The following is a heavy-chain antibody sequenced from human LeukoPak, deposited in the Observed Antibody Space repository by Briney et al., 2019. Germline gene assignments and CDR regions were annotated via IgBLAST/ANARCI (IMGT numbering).Heavy chain of an antibody. CDR2: ISYDGSNK. CDR1: GFTFSSYG. V-gene: IGHV3-30*18. D-gene: IGHD1-1*01. CDR3: AKDWNLFDY. Sequence: GGSLRLSCAASGFTFSSYGMHWVSQAPGKGLEWVAVISYDGSNKYYADSVKGRFTISRDNSKNTLYLQMNSLRAEDTAVYYCAKDWNLFDYWGQGTLVTVSS. J-gene: IGHJ4*02.